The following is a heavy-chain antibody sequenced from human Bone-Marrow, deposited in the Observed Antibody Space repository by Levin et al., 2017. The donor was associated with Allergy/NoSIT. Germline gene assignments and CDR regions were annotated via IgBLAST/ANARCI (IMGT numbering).Heavy chain of an antibody. V-gene: IGHV4-38-2*02. Sequence: PSETLSLTCTVSGFSVTEYYWGWIRQPPGKGLEWIGTIYHGGDIYYNPSLKSRVTISIDTSKNQFSLKVTSMTAADSAVYYCAREGTPQSWDYWGQGTLVTVSS. J-gene: IGHJ4*02. CDR2: IYHGGDI. CDR3: AREGTPQSWDY. CDR1: GFSVTEYY. D-gene: IGHD1-14*01.